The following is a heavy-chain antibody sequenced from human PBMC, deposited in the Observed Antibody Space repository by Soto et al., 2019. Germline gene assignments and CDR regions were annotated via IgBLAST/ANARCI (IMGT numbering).Heavy chain of an antibody. D-gene: IGHD2-15*01. Sequence: QVQLVQSGAEVKKPGASVKVSCKASGYTFTGYYMHWVRQAPGQGLEWMGWINPNSGGTNYAQKFQGWVTMTRDTSMRKAYIELSMLRSYDTDVYYCARVRGYCSGGSCSNWFDPWGQGTLVTVSS. CDR2: INPNSGGT. V-gene: IGHV1-2*04. J-gene: IGHJ5*02. CDR3: ARVRGYCSGGSCSNWFDP. CDR1: GYTFTGYY.